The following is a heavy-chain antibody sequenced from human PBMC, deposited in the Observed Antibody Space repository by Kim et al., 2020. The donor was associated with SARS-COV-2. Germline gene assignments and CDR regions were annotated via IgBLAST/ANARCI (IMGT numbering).Heavy chain of an antibody. CDR3: ARRMYGGKSVECDY. Sequence: ASVKVSCKASGYTFTGYYMHWVRQAPGQGLEWMGRINPNSGGTNYAQKFQGRVTMTRDTSISTAYMELSRLRSDDTAVYYCARRMYGGKSVECDYWGQGTLVTVSS. D-gene: IGHD2-15*01. CDR1: GYTFTGYY. V-gene: IGHV1-2*06. CDR2: INPNSGGT. J-gene: IGHJ4*02.